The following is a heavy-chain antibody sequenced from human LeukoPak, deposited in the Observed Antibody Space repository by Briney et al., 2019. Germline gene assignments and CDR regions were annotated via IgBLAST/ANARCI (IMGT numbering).Heavy chain of an antibody. CDR3: TTPPYYCGGDCYFDY. CDR1: GFTFSNAW. V-gene: IGHV3-15*07. J-gene: IGHJ4*02. CDR2: IKSKTDGETT. Sequence: GGSLRLSCAASGFTFSNAWMNWVRQAPGKGLEWVGRIKSKTDGETTDYAAPVKGRFTISRDDSKNTLYLQMNSLKTEDTAVYYCTTPPYYCGGDCYFDYWGQGTLVTVSS. D-gene: IGHD2-21*02.